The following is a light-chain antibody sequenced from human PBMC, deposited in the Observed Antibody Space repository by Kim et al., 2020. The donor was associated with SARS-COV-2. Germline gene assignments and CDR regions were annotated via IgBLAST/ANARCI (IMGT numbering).Light chain of an antibody. J-gene: IGLJ2*01. CDR3: QTWGNGIVL. Sequence: QPVLTQSPSASASLGASVKLTCTLSSGHSNYAIAWHQQQPEKGPRYLMKVNSDGSHSKGDGIPDRFSGSSSGAERYLTISSLQSEDEADYYCQTWGNGIVLFGGGTQLTVL. V-gene: IGLV4-69*01. CDR2: VNSDGSH. CDR1: SGHSNYA.